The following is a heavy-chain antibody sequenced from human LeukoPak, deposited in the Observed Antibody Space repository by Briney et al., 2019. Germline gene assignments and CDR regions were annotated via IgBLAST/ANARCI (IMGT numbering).Heavy chain of an antibody. Sequence: GGSLRLSCAASGFTFSSYAMSWVRQAPGKGLEWVSAISGSGGSTYYADSVKGRFTISTDNSKNTLYLQMNSLRAEDTAVYYCAKDTRYDYVWGGDLDYWGQGTLVTVSS. CDR1: GFTFSSYA. CDR2: ISGSGGST. V-gene: IGHV3-23*01. D-gene: IGHD3-16*01. J-gene: IGHJ4*02. CDR3: AKDTRYDYVWGGDLDY.